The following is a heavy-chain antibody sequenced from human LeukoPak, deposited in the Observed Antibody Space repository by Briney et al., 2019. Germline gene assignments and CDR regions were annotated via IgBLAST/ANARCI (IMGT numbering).Heavy chain of an antibody. CDR3: ARGSVVVVAEGYFDY. Sequence: ASVKVSCKASGYTFTGYYMHWVRQAPGQGLEWMGWINPNSDDTKYAQKFQGRVTMTRDTSISTAYMELSSLTSDDTAVYYCARGSVVVVAEGYFDYWGQGTLVTVSS. CDR2: INPNSDDT. J-gene: IGHJ4*02. D-gene: IGHD2-15*01. V-gene: IGHV1-2*02. CDR1: GYTFTGYY.